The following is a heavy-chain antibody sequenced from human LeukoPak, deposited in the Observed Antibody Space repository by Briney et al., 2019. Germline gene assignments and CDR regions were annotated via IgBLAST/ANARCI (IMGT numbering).Heavy chain of an antibody. CDR2: IYYSGST. J-gene: IGHJ4*02. CDR3: ARDRDDILTGYYSGGFDY. D-gene: IGHD3-9*01. Sequence: PSETLSLTCTVSGGSISSSSYYWGWIRQPPGKGLEWIGSIYYSGSTYYNPSLKSRVTISVDTSKNQFSLKLSSVTAADTAVYYCARDRDDILTGYYSGGFDYWGQGTLVTVSS. V-gene: IGHV4-39*07. CDR1: GGSISSSSYY.